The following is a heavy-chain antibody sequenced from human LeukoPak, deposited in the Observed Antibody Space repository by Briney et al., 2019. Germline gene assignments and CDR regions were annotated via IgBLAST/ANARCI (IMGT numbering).Heavy chain of an antibody. CDR3: ARAPPNDYDSTGYYSSFDY. V-gene: IGHV3-23*01. Sequence: GGSLRLSCAASAFTISNYALTWVRQTPGKGLEWVSTLSGSSDSAYYADSVKGRFTISRDTSKNTMYLQMNSLRAEDTAVYYCARAPPNDYDSTGYYSSFDYWGQGTLVTVSS. J-gene: IGHJ4*02. CDR2: LSGSSDSA. D-gene: IGHD3-22*01. CDR1: AFTISNYA.